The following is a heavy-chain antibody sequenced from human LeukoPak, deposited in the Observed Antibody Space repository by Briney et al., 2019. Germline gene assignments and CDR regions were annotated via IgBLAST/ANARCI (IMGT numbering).Heavy chain of an antibody. V-gene: IGHV3-48*01. Sequence: GGSLRLSCAASGFTFSSYSMNWVRQAPGKGLEWVSYISSRSATIYYADSVKGRFTISRDNAKNTLYLQMNSLRAEDTAVYFCAKDDYYDSSGDPNWFDPWGQGTLVTVSS. J-gene: IGHJ5*02. D-gene: IGHD3-22*01. CDR3: AKDDYYDSSGDPNWFDP. CDR2: ISSRSATI. CDR1: GFTFSSYS.